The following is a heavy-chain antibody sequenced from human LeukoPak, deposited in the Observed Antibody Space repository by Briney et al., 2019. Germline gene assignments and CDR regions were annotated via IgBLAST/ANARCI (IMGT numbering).Heavy chain of an antibody. Sequence: SSETLSLTCTVSGGSISSSSYYWGWIRQPPGKGLEWIGSIYYSGSTYYNPSLKSRVTISVDTSKNQFSLKLSSVTAADTAVYYCATGIAVAGIFDYWGQGTLVTVSS. CDR2: IYYSGST. D-gene: IGHD6-19*01. V-gene: IGHV4-39*01. J-gene: IGHJ4*02. CDR1: GGSISSSSYY. CDR3: ATGIAVAGIFDY.